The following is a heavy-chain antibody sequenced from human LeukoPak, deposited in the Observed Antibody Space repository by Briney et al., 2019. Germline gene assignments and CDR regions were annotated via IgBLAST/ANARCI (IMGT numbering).Heavy chain of an antibody. CDR3: ARGDYYDSSGYYYTY. CDR1: GFTFSDYT. J-gene: IGHJ4*02. CDR2: ISSSSTII. V-gene: IGHV3-48*01. Sequence: GGSLRLSCAASGFTFSDYTMNWVRQAPGKGLEWVSYISSSSTIINYADSVKGRFTISRDNAKNSLYLQMDSLRVEDTAVYYCARGDYYDSSGYYYTYWGQGTLVTVSS. D-gene: IGHD3-22*01.